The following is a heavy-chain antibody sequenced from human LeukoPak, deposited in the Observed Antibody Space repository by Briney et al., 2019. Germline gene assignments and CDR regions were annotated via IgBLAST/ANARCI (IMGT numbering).Heavy chain of an antibody. CDR3: ARINGSGSVRRYYYGLDV. V-gene: IGHV4-34*01. J-gene: IGHJ6*02. D-gene: IGHD3-10*01. CDR1: GGSFSGYY. CDR2: INHSGST. Sequence: PSETLSLTCAVYGGSFSGYYWSWIRQPPGKGLEWIGEINHSGSTNYNPSLKSRVTISVDTSKSQSSLKLSSVTAADTAVYYCARINGSGSVRRYYYGLDVWGQGTTVTVSS.